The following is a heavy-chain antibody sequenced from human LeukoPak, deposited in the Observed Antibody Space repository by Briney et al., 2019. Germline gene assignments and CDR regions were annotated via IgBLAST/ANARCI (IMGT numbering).Heavy chain of an antibody. D-gene: IGHD4-17*01. V-gene: IGHV3-21*01. J-gene: IGHJ4*02. CDR3: ARGRTTVIPYYFDY. Sequence: PGGSLRLSCAASGFTFNSYSMNWVRQAPGKGLEWVSSISSSSSYIYYADSVKGRFTISRDNAKNSLYLQMNSLRAEDTAVYYCARGRTTVIPYYFDYWGQGTLVTVSS. CDR2: ISSSSSYI. CDR1: GFTFNSYS.